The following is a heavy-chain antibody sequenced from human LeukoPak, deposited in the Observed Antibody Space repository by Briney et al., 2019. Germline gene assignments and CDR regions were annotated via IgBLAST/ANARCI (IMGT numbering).Heavy chain of an antibody. CDR2: IYYSGST. J-gene: IGHJ4*02. CDR3: ARYISGTSQVFDY. CDR1: GGSISSYY. Sequence: PSETLSPTCTVSGGSISSYYWSWIRQPPGKGLEWIGYIYYSGSTNYNPSFKSRVTISVDTSKNQFSLKLSSVTAADTAVYYCARYISGTSQVFDYWGQGTLVTVSS. D-gene: IGHD1-20*01. V-gene: IGHV4-59*01.